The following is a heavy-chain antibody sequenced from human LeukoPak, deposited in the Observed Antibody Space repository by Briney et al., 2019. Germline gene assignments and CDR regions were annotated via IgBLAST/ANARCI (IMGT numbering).Heavy chain of an antibody. CDR2: ISSSGSTK. J-gene: IGHJ4*02. CDR1: GFTFSSYE. CDR3: AKDLAGSGSYSFDY. Sequence: GGSLRLSCAASGFTFSSYEMNWVRQGPGKGLEWVSYISSSGSTKYYADSVKGRFTISRDNAKKSLYLQMNSLRAEDTAVYYCAKDLAGSGSYSFDYWGQGTLVTVSS. D-gene: IGHD1-26*01. V-gene: IGHV3-48*03.